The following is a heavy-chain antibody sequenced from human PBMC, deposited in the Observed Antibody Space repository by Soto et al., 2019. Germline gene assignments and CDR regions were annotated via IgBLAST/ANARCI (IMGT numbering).Heavy chain of an antibody. Sequence: GGSLRLSCAASGFTFSNYAMSWVRQAPGKGLEWVSAISGSGGNTYYADSVKGRFTISRDNSKNTLYLQMNSLRAEDTAVYDCAKDSGIIVAHTAFDIWGQGTMVTVSS. J-gene: IGHJ3*02. CDR1: GFTFSNYA. CDR2: ISGSGGNT. D-gene: IGHD6-19*01. V-gene: IGHV3-23*01. CDR3: AKDSGIIVAHTAFDI.